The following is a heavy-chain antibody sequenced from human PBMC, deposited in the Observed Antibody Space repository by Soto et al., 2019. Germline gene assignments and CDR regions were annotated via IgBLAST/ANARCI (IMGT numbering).Heavy chain of an antibody. CDR2: IIPIFGTA. CDR1: GGTFSSYA. J-gene: IGHJ6*02. D-gene: IGHD5-12*01. Sequence: SVKVSCKASGGTFSSYAISWVRQAPGQGLEWMGGIIPIFGTANYAQKFQGRVTITADESTSTAYMELSSLRSEDTAVYYCARGISRIVATGSPDYPQDYYYYGMDVWGQGTTVTVSS. V-gene: IGHV1-69*13. CDR3: ARGISRIVATGSPDYPQDYYYYGMDV.